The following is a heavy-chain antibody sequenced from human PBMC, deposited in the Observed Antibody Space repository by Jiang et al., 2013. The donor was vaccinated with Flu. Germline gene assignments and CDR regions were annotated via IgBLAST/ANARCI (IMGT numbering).Heavy chain of an antibody. J-gene: IGHJ2*01. V-gene: IGHV4-39*01. CDR2: IYYSGST. D-gene: IGHD3-16*01. CDR1: GGSISSSSYY. CDR3: ARGGEEWFFDL. Sequence: LLKPSETLSLTCTVSGGSISSSSYYWGWIRQPPGKGLEWIGSIYYSGSTYYNPSLKSRVTISVDTSKNQFSLKLSSVTAADTAVYYCARGGEEWFFDLWGRGTLITVSS.